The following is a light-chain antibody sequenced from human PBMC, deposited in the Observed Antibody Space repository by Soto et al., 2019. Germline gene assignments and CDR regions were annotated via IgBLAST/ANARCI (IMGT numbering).Light chain of an antibody. V-gene: IGKV3-11*01. CDR1: QSVSSY. J-gene: IGKJ1*01. CDR2: DAS. Sequence: EIVLTQSPATLSLSPGERATLSCGASQSVSSYLAWYQQKPGQAPRLLIYDASNRATGIPARFSGSGSGTDFTLTISSLEPEDSAVYYCQQRSHWPPTFGQGTKVEIK. CDR3: QQRSHWPPT.